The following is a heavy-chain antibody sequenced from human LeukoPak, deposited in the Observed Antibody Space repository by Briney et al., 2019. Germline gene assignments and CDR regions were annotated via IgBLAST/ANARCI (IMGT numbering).Heavy chain of an antibody. D-gene: IGHD3-10*01. CDR3: ARDEGSGSWNWFDP. CDR2: IWYDGSNK. Sequence: GRSLRLSCAASGLTFSSYGMHWVRQAPGKGLEWVAVIWYDGSNKYYADSVKGRFTISRDNSKNTLCLQMNSLRAEDTAVYYCARDEGSGSWNWFDPWGQGTLVTVSS. V-gene: IGHV3-33*01. J-gene: IGHJ5*02. CDR1: GLTFSSYG.